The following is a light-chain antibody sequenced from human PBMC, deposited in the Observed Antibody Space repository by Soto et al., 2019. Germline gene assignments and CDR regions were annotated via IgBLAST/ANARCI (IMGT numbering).Light chain of an antibody. CDR2: DTS. Sequence: EVVLTQSPATLSLSPGERATLSCRASQTVINDLAWYQQKPGQAPRLLIYDTSNRATGVPARFSGSGSGTEFTLTISSLEAEDFAVYYCQQRYNWPPITFGQGTRLENK. CDR3: QQRYNWPPIT. CDR1: QTVIND. V-gene: IGKV3-11*01. J-gene: IGKJ5*01.